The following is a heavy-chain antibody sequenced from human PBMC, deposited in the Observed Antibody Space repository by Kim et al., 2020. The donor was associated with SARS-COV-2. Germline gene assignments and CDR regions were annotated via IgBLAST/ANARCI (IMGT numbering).Heavy chain of an antibody. CDR1: GFTFSSYG. CDR3: AKGVSSPWGFDY. CDR2: ISYDGSNK. J-gene: IGHJ4*02. Sequence: GGSLRLSCAASGFTFSSYGMHWVRQAPGKGLEWVAVISYDGSNKYYADSVKGRFTISRDNSKNTLYLQMNSLRAEDTAVYYCAKGVSSPWGFDYWGQGTLVTVSS. D-gene: IGHD6-13*01. V-gene: IGHV3-30*18.